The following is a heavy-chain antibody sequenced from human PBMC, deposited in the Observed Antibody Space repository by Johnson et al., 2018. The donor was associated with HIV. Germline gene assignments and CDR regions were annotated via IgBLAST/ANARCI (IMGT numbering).Heavy chain of an antibody. J-gene: IGHJ3*02. CDR2: IGTAGDT. D-gene: IGHD3-22*01. V-gene: IGHV3-13*01. CDR1: GFTFSSYA. Sequence: EVQLVESGGGLVQPGGSLRLSCAASGFTFSSYAMHWVRQATGKGLEWVSAIGTAGDTSYPGSVNGRFTISRENAKNSLYLQMNSLRAVDTAVYYCAKGRDSSGFGAFDIWGQGTMVTVSS. CDR3: AKGRDSSGFGAFDI.